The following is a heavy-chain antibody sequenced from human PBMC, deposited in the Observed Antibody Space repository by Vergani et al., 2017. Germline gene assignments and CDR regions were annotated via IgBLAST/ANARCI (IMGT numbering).Heavy chain of an antibody. Sequence: EVQLLESGGGLVQPGGSLRLSCAASGFTFSSYSMNWVRQAPGKGLEWVSYISSSSSTIYYADSVKGRFTISRDNAKNSLYLKMNSLRAEDTAVYYCAVDRGSSSTYYYYYGMDVWGQGTTVTVSS. D-gene: IGHD6-13*01. J-gene: IGHJ6*02. CDR1: GFTFSSYS. V-gene: IGHV3-48*01. CDR3: AVDRGSSSTYYYYYGMDV. CDR2: ISSSSSTI.